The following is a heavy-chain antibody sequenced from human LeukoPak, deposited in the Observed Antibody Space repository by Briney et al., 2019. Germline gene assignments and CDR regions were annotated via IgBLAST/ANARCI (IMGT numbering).Heavy chain of an antibody. CDR3: ARIFSYCSSTSCYPYYYYGMDV. CDR1: GGFFSGYY. V-gene: IGHV4-34*01. Sequence: PSETLSLTCAVYGGFFSGYYWSWIRQPPGKGLEWIGSIYYSGSTYYNPSLKSRVTISVDTSKNQFSLKLSSVTAADTAVYYCARIFSYCSSTSCYPYYYYGMDVWGQGTTVTVSS. D-gene: IGHD2-2*01. J-gene: IGHJ6*02. CDR2: IYYSGST.